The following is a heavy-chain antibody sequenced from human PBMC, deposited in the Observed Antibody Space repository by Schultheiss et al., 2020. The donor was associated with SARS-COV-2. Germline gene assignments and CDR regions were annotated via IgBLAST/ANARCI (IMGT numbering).Heavy chain of an antibody. J-gene: IGHJ4*02. D-gene: IGHD3-10*01. CDR1: GFTFSSYA. Sequence: GGSLRLSCAASGFTFSSYAMHWVRQAPGKGLEWVAVISYDGSNKYYADSVKGRFTISRDNSKNTLYLQMNSLRAEDTAVYYCARGYYGSGSEFDYWGQGTLVTVSS. CDR2: ISYDGSNK. CDR3: ARGYYGSGSEFDY. V-gene: IGHV3-30*04.